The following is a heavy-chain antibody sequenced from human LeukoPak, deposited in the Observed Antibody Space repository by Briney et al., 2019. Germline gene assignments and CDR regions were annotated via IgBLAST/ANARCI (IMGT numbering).Heavy chain of an antibody. J-gene: IGHJ5*02. V-gene: IGHV1-2*02. CDR1: VYTFTDYY. D-gene: IGHD2-15*01. CDR2: INPNTGHT. CDR3: ARAGYCSGGSCRNWIDP. Sequence: ASVKVSCKASVYTFTDYYMHWVRQAPGQGLEWMGWINPNTGHTNYPQKFQGRVTMTRDTSITTAYMELSRLSSDDTALYYCARAGYCSGGSCRNWIDPWGQGTLVTVSS.